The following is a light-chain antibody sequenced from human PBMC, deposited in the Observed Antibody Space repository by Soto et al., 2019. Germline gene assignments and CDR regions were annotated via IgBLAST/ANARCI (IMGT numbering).Light chain of an antibody. CDR1: NIGSKS. V-gene: IGLV3-21*04. Sequence: YELTQPPSVSVAPGKTARITCGGNNIGSKSVHWYQQKPGQAPVLVIYYDSDRPSGIPERFSGSNSGNTATLTISRVEAADEADYYCQVWDSSSDHPVFGGGTKLTVL. CDR2: YDS. CDR3: QVWDSSSDHPV. J-gene: IGLJ2*01.